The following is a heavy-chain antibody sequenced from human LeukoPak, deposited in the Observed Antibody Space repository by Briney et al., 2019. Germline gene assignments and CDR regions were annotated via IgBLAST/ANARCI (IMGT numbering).Heavy chain of an antibody. CDR1: GGTLITHI. CDR2: IVPMIGIA. V-gene: IGHV1-69*04. D-gene: IGHD3-22*01. CDR3: ARDGYYDSSGYSPGDY. Sequence: SVMLSCKASGGTLITHIISWVRQAPGQGLEWMGRIVPMIGIANYAQKFQGRVTITADKSTNTAYMEMNNLRSEDTAVYYCARDGYYDSSGYSPGDYWGQGTLVTVSS. J-gene: IGHJ4*02.